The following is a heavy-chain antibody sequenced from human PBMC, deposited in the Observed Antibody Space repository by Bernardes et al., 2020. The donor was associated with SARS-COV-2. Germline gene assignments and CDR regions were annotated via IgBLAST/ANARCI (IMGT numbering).Heavy chain of an antibody. CDR1: GFTFDDYA. CDR3: AKGYYGSGSSPLDY. CDR2: ISWNSGSI. Sequence: GGSLRLSCAASGFTFDDYAMHWVRQAPGKGLEWVSGISWNSGSIGYADSVKGRFTISRDNAKNSLYLQMNSLRAEDTALYYCAKGYYGSGSSPLDYWGQGTLVTVSS. V-gene: IGHV3-9*01. J-gene: IGHJ4*02. D-gene: IGHD3-10*01.